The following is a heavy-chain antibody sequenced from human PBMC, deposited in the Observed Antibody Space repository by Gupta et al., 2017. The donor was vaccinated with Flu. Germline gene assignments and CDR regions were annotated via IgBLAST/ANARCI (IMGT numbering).Heavy chain of an antibody. CDR3: AKGYNGYDSHYYYGMDV. CDR2: ISGSDSST. V-gene: IGHV3-23*01. D-gene: IGHD5-12*01. Sequence: VRQAPGKGLEWVSAISGSDSSTYYADSVKGRLTISRDNSKKTLYLQMNSLRVEDTAVYYCAKGYNGYDSHYYYGMDVWGQGTTVTVSS. J-gene: IGHJ6*02.